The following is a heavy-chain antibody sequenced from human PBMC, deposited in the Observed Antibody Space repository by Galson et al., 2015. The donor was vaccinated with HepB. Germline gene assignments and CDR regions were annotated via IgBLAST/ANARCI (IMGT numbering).Heavy chain of an antibody. V-gene: IGHV1-69*06. Sequence: SVKVSCKASGDNFRHWAISWVRQVPGQGLEWMGGIIPMFGRVKYAQKFQGRVTITADTSTNTAYMELSSLKSEDRAVYYCATAPRISVFTYSQFDNWGQGTLVTVSS. J-gene: IGHJ4*02. CDR2: IIPMFGRV. CDR3: ATAPRISVFTYSQFDN. D-gene: IGHD2-21*01. CDR1: GDNFRHWA.